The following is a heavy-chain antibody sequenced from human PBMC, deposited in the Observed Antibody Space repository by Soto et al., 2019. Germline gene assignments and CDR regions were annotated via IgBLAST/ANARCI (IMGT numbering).Heavy chain of an antibody. CDR3: AKEPPESDHPWRLDV. CDR1: GFTFSSYA. Sequence: EVQLLESGGGLVQPGGSLRLSCAASGFTFSSYAMSWVRQAPGKGLEWVSAISGSGGSTYYADSVKGRFTISRDNSKNPLYLQMNGLSAEDTAVYSFAKEPPESDHPWRLDVWGQGTLVTVSS. D-gene: IGHD1-1*01. CDR2: ISGSGGST. J-gene: IGHJ5*02. V-gene: IGHV3-23*01.